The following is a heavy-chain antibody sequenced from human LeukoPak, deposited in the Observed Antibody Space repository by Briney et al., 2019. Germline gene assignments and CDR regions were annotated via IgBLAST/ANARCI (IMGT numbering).Heavy chain of an antibody. CDR3: ARGPVTVY. CDR1: GGSLSGYY. Sequence: SETLSLTCAVYGGSLSGYYWSWIRQPPGKGLEWIGEINHSGSTNYNPSLKSRVTISVDTSKNQFSLKLSSVAAADTAVYYCARGPVTVYWGQGTLVTVSS. V-gene: IGHV4-34*01. J-gene: IGHJ4*02. CDR2: INHSGST. D-gene: IGHD1-20*01.